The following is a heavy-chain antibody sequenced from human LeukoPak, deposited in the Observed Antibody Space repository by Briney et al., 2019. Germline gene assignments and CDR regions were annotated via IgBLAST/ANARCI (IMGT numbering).Heavy chain of an antibody. CDR3: ARIDHYDSSGYYFGWFDP. J-gene: IGHJ5*02. CDR1: GYSFTSYW. D-gene: IGHD3-22*01. Sequence: GESLKISCKGSGYSFTSYWIGWVRQMPGKGLEWMGIIYPGDSDTRYSPSFQGQVTISADKSVSTAYLQWSSLKASDTAMYYCARIDHYDSSGYYFGWFDPWGQGTLVTVSS. CDR2: IYPGDSDT. V-gene: IGHV5-51*01.